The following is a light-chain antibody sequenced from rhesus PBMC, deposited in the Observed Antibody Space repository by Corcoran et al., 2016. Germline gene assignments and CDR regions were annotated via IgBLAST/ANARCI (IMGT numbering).Light chain of an antibody. V-gene: IGKV2-64*01. J-gene: IGKJ2*01. Sequence: DVVMTQSPLSLPITPGQPASISCRSSQSLVHNNGNTYLSWYQQKPGQPPRFLIYKVSNRDSGGPDRFSGSGAGTDCTLKISRVEAEDVGVYYCGQGTHWPYSFGQGTRVEIK. CDR3: GQGTHWPYS. CDR1: QSLVHNNGNTY. CDR2: KVS.